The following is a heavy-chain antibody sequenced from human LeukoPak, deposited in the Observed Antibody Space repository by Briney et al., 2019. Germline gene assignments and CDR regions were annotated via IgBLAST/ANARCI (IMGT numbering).Heavy chain of an antibody. CDR3: ATSLNYYDSSGPAYLDY. J-gene: IGHJ4*02. CDR1: GFTFSDYY. CDR2: ISSSGSTI. V-gene: IGHV3-11*01. Sequence: GGSPRLSCAASGFTFSDYYMSWIRQAPGKGLEWVSYISSSGSTIYYADSVKGRFTISRDNAKNSLYLQMNSLRAEDTAVYYCATSLNYYDSSGPAYLDYWGQGTLVTVSS. D-gene: IGHD3-22*01.